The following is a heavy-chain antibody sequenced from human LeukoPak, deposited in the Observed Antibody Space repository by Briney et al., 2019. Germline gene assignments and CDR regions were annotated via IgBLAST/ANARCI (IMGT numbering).Heavy chain of an antibody. J-gene: IGHJ4*02. CDR3: TRVGSSGSVDY. CDR1: GFTFSDYY. D-gene: IGHD1-1*01. Sequence: PGGSLRLSCAASGFTFSDYYMSWIRQAPGKGLEWVSYISSRTSDTNYIDSVKGRFTISRDNAKNSLYLQMNSLRAEDTAVYYCTRVGSSGSVDYWGQGTLVTVSS. V-gene: IGHV3-11*06. CDR2: ISSRTSDT.